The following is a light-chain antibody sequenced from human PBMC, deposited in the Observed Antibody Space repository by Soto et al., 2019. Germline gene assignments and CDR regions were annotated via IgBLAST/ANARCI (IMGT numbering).Light chain of an antibody. J-gene: IGLJ1*01. CDR2: EVS. V-gene: IGLV2-14*01. CDR1: ISDVGGYNY. Sequence: QSALTQPASVSGSPGQSITISCTGTISDVGGYNYVSWYQQHPGKAPKLIIYEVSNRPSGVSDRFSGSKSGNTASLTISGLQAEDEADYYCTSHAGTDNFPYVFGTGTKLTVL. CDR3: TSHAGTDNFPYV.